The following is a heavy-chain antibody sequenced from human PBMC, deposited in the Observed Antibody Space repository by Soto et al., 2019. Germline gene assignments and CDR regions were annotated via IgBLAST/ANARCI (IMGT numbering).Heavy chain of an antibody. V-gene: IGHV1-46*03. D-gene: IGHD3-16*01. CDR3: ARDQSWHARVWWFNP. Sequence: QVQLVQSGAEVKKPGASVKVSCKAIGYSFTSHYMHWVRQAPGQGLEWMGTIYPGGVNIGYAQKFKGRVTMTKDTSTSTVYMELNSLPSEDTAVYYCARDQSWHARVWWFNPWGQGTLVTVSS. CDR1: GYSFTSHY. J-gene: IGHJ5*02. CDR2: IYPGGVNI.